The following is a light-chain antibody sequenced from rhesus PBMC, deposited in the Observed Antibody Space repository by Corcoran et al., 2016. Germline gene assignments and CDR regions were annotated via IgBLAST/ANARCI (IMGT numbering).Light chain of an antibody. J-gene: IGKJ3*01. V-gene: IGKV1-66*01. CDR2: YAS. Sequence: DIQMTQSPSSLSASVGDSVTITCRASQGINNYLSWYQQKPGKAPKPLIYYASNLATGVPSRFSGSGSGTDFTLTISSLQPEDFATYYCQQYNNSPFTFGPGTKLDIK. CDR1: QGINNY. CDR3: QQYNNSPFT.